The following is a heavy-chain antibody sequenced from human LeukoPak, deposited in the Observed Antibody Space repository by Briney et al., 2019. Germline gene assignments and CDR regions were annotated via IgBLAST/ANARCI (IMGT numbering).Heavy chain of an antibody. CDR3: AGGNGRAGGDY. J-gene: IGHJ3*01. V-gene: IGHV3-7*01. CDR2: IKEDGREE. Sequence: GGSLRLSCAASGFTFGNYWMNWVRQAPGKGPEWVANIKEDGREEYYMDSVKGRFTISRDNAKNSLYLQMNSLRVEDTALYWCAGGNGRAGGDYWGQGTMVIVSS. CDR1: GFTFGNYW. D-gene: IGHD4-17*01.